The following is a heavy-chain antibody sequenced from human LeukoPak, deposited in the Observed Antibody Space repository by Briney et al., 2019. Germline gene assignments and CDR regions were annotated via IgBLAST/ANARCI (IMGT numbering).Heavy chain of an antibody. D-gene: IGHD3-3*01. CDR1: GFTFSSYA. CDR3: ARDLTIXGVVRRFDY. CDR2: ISYDGSNK. V-gene: IGHV3-30-3*01. J-gene: IGHJ4*02. Sequence: GGSLRLSCAASGFTFSSYAMHWVRQAPGKGLEWVAVISYDGSNKYYADSVKGRFTISRDNSKNTLYLQMNSLRAEDTAVYYCARDLTIXGVVRRFDYWGQGTLVTVSS.